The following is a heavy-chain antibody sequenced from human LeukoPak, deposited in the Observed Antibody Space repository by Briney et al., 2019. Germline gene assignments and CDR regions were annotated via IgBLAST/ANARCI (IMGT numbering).Heavy chain of an antibody. D-gene: IGHD3-16*01. J-gene: IGHJ6*02. CDR2: IYTSGST. CDR1: GGSISSYY. V-gene: IGHV4-4*07. CDR3: AKRGYDSVWGYYYGMDV. Sequence: SETLSLTCTVSGGSISSYYWSWIRQPAGKGLEWIGRIYTSGSTNYNPSLKSRVTMSVDTSKNQFSLKLSSVTAADTAVYYCAKRGYDSVWGYYYGMDVWGQGTTVTVSS.